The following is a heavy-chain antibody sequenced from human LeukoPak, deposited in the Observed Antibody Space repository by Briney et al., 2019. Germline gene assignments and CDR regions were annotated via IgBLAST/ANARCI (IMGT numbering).Heavy chain of an antibody. J-gene: IGHJ4*02. CDR2: IGISSGNT. CDR3: ARDTKYAFDN. D-gene: IGHD2-2*01. CDR1: GFTFSSYS. V-gene: IGHV3-48*01. Sequence: GGSLRRSCAASGFTFSSYSMNWVRQAPGKGLEWISYIGISSGNTKYADSVKGRFTISGDKAKNSVYLQMNSLRVEDTAVYYCARDTKYAFDNWGQGTLVTVSS.